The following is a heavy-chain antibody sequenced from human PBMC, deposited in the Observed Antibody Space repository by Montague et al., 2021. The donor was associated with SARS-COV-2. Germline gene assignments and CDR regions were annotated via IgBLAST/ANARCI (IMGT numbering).Heavy chain of an antibody. J-gene: IGHJ4*02. D-gene: IGHD2/OR15-2a*01. CDR1: GHPITNGYY. Sequence: SETLSLTYTVSGHPITNGYYWAWIRQPPGKGLEWIGMIYHSGDSYYNPSLKSRVTISVDTSKNQFSLRLSDVSAADTALYYCARVPDPMRFHSDASEYYSYFDSWGQGALVTVSS. CDR3: ARVPDPMRFHSDASEYYSYFDS. CDR2: IYHSGDS. V-gene: IGHV4-38-2*02.